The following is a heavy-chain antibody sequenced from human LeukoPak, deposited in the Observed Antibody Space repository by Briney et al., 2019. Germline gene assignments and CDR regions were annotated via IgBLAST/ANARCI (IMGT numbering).Heavy chain of an antibody. Sequence: PSETLSLTCTVSGGSISSYYWSWIRQPPGKGLEWIGYIYYSGSTNYNPSLKSRVTISVDTSKNQFSLKLSSVTAADTAVYYCARTRHDILTGSVCCYYYYYGMDVWGQGTTVTVSS. CDR2: IYYSGST. J-gene: IGHJ6*02. V-gene: IGHV4-59*01. CDR3: ARTRHDILTGSVCCYYYYYGMDV. D-gene: IGHD3-9*01. CDR1: GGSISSYY.